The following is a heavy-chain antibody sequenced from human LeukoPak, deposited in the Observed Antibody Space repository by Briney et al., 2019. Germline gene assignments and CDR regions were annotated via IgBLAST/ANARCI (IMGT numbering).Heavy chain of an antibody. CDR1: GFTFSNYA. CDR3: GRDPNGDYIGAFDF. CDR2: INGNGGRT. J-gene: IGHJ3*01. Sequence: GGSLRLSCAASGFTFSNYAFVWVREAPGKGLEWVSGINGNGGRTIHADSVKGRFTISRDNSRNTLYLQMNSLRADDTAIYYCGRDPNGDYIGAFDFWGQGTMVSVSS. V-gene: IGHV3-23*01. D-gene: IGHD4-17*01.